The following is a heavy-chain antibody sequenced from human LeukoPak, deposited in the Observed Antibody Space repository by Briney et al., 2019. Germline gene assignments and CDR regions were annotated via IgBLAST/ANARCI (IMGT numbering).Heavy chain of an antibody. Sequence: SETLSLTCTVSGGSISSSSYYWGWIRQPPGKGLEWIGSIYYSGSTYYNPSRKSRVTISVDTSKNQFSLKLSSVTAADTAVYYCARAYSSSSRVRYYYYYMDVWGKGTTVTVSS. D-gene: IGHD6-6*01. V-gene: IGHV4-39*07. CDR3: ARAYSSSSRVRYYYYYMDV. CDR1: GGSISSSSYY. J-gene: IGHJ6*03. CDR2: IYYSGST.